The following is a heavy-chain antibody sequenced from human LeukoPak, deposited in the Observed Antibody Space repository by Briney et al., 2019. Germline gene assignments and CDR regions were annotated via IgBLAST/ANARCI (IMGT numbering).Heavy chain of an antibody. V-gene: IGHV4-59*01. D-gene: IGHD3-22*01. J-gene: IGHJ4*02. CDR2: IYYSGST. CDR1: GGSISSYY. CDR3: ARGYYYDSSGYFPTFDY. Sequence: SETLSLTCTVSGGSISSYYWSWIRQPPGKGLEWIGYIYYSGSTNYNPSLKSRVTISVDTSKNQFSLKLSSVTAADTAVYYCARGYYYDSSGYFPTFDYWGRGTLVTVSS.